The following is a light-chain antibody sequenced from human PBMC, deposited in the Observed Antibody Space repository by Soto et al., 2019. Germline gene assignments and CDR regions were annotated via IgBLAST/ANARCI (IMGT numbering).Light chain of an antibody. J-gene: IGKJ5*01. V-gene: IGKV2-30*01. CDR1: QGIRNN. CDR2: KVS. CDR3: MQGTHWPIT. Sequence: MTQYPSSLFASVGDRVTITCRASQGIRNNLGWFQQRPGRSPRRLIYKVSNRDSGVPARFSGSGSGTDFALKISRVEAEDVGVYYCMQGTHWPITFGQGTRLEIK.